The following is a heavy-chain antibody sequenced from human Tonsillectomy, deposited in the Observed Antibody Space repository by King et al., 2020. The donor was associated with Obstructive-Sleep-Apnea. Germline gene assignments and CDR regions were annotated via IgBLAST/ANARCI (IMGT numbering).Heavy chain of an antibody. CDR1: GFSFRNYA. J-gene: IGHJ5*02. Sequence: VQLVESGGGVVQPGRSLRLSCAASGFSFRNYAMHWVRQAPGKGLEWVALISYDGKNEYYANSVKGRFTISRDNSKNMLYLQMNSLRNEDTGVFYCARGQRNWSWLDPWGQGTLVTVSS. V-gene: IGHV3-30*04. D-gene: IGHD1-1*01. CDR2: ISYDGKNE. CDR3: ARGQRNWSWLDP.